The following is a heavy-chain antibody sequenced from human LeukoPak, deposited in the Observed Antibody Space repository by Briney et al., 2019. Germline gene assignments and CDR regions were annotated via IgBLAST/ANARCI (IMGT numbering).Heavy chain of an antibody. D-gene: IGHD3-9*01. CDR3: ARVAMTGSFDHWYFDL. CDR2: INDNGRT. Sequence: SETLSLTCAVSGETFSGHYWSWIRQPPGKGLEYIAEINDNGRTIYNPSLESRVTISVDTSKNQVSLNLNSVTAADTALYYCARVAMTGSFDHWYFDLWGRGTLVIVSS. CDR1: GETFSGHY. V-gene: IGHV4-34*01. J-gene: IGHJ2*01.